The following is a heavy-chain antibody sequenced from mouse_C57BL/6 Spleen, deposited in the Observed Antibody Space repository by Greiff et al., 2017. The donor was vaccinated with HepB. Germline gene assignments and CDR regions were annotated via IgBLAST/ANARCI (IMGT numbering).Heavy chain of an antibody. J-gene: IGHJ1*03. V-gene: IGHV3-1*01. CDR1: GYSITSGYD. Sequence: EVQLVESGPGMVKPSQSLSLTCTVTGYSITSGYDWHWIRHLPGNNLGWMGFISYSGSTNYNPSLKSRTSITHDTSKNHFCLKLNSVTTEDTATYDCATVPLGGNWYFDVWGTGTTVTVS. CDR3: ATVPLGGNWYFDV. CDR2: ISYSGST. D-gene: IGHD3-3*01.